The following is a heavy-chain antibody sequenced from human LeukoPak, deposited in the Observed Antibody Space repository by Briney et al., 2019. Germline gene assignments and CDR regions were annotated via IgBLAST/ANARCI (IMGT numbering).Heavy chain of an antibody. V-gene: IGHV3-33*01. CDR1: GFTFSSYG. D-gene: IGHD2-2*01. CDR2: IWYDGSNK. CDR3: AREGSSNIVVVPAAPLDY. J-gene: IGHJ4*02. Sequence: PGRSLRLSCAASGFTFSSYGMHWVRQAPGKGLERVAVIWYDGSNKYYADSVKGRFTISRDNSKNTLYLQMNSLRAEDTAVYYCAREGSSNIVVVPAAPLDYWGQGTLVTVSS.